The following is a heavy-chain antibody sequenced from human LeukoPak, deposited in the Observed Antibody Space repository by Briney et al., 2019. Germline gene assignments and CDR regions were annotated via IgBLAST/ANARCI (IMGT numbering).Heavy chain of an antibody. CDR3: ARGRSGSPGLFDS. D-gene: IGHD1-1*01. J-gene: IGHJ4*02. V-gene: IGHV3-33*01. CDR1: GFTFSSYG. CDR2: IWYDGSNK. Sequence: GGSLRLSCAASGFTFSSYGMHWVRQAPGKGLEWVAVIWYDGSNKYYADSVKGRFTISRDKSKNTLYLQMNSLRAEDTAVYYCARGRSGSPGLFDSRGQGTLVTVSS.